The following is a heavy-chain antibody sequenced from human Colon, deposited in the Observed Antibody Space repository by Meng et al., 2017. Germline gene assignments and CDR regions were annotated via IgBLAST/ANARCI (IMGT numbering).Heavy chain of an antibody. D-gene: IGHD4-11*01. CDR3: ARVPHPDYSNYGWSFDY. CDR2: IYYTGSN. CDR1: GCSISSGDYY. J-gene: IGHJ4*02. V-gene: IGHV4-30-4*01. Sequence: QVQLQESGPGLVKPSQTLSLTCTVSGCSISSGDYYWSWIRQPPGKGLEWIGYIYYTGSNYYNPSLKSRVTISVDTSKNQFSLKLSSVAAADTAVYYCARVPHPDYSNYGWSFDYWGQGTLVTVSS.